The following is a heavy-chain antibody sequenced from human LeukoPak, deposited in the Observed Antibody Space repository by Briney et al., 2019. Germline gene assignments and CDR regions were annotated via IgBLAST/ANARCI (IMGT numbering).Heavy chain of an antibody. J-gene: IGHJ4*02. CDR3: ATARREVVPAAIVVRGVYYFDY. CDR2: ISAYNGNT. D-gene: IGHD2-2*01. Sequence: ASVKVSCKASGYTFTSYGISWVRQAPGQGLEWMGWISAYNGNTNYAQKFQGRVTITTDESTSTAYMELSSLRSEDTAVYYCATARREVVPAAIVVRGVYYFDYWGQGTLVTVSS. CDR1: GYTFTSYG. V-gene: IGHV1-18*01.